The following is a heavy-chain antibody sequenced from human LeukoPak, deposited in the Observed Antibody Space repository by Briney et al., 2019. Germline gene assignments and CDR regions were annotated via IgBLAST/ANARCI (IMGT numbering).Heavy chain of an antibody. CDR2: IYPGDSDT. CDR3: ARHSRDCTNGVCQFDY. V-gene: IGHV5-51*01. CDR1: GYSFTSYC. J-gene: IGHJ4*02. Sequence: GESLKISCKGSGYSFTSYCIGWVRQMPGKGLEWMGIIYPGDSDTRYSPSFQGQVTISADKAISTAYLQWSSLRASDTAMYYCARHSRDCTNGVCQFDYWGKGTLVPVSS. D-gene: IGHD2-8*01.